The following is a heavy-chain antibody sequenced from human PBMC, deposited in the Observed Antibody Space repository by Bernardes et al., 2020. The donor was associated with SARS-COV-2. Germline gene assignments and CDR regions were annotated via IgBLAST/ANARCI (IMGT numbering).Heavy chain of an antibody. CDR1: GFTFSSYW. V-gene: IGHV3-74*01. Sequence: GGSLRLSCAASGFTFSSYWMHWVRQAPGKGLVWVSRINSDGSSTSYADSVKGRFTISRDNAKNTLNLQMNSLRAEDTAVYYCARRAIAVAGTGIYYYYGMDVWGQGTTVTVSS. J-gene: IGHJ6*02. CDR2: INSDGSST. D-gene: IGHD6-19*01. CDR3: ARRAIAVAGTGIYYYYGMDV.